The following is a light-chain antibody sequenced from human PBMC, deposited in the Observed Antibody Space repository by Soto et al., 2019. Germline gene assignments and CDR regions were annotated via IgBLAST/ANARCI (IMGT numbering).Light chain of an antibody. V-gene: IGLV1-44*01. CDR2: NND. J-gene: IGLJ1*01. CDR1: SSNIGTNT. Sequence: QSVLTQPPSASGTPGQRVTISCSGSSSNIGTNTVNWYLQLPGTAPKLLIYNNDQRPSGVPERFSGSNSGTSASLAISGLHSEDEVNDYCAAWTDSVKGIYVFAGGTKVT. CDR3: AAWTDSVKGIYV.